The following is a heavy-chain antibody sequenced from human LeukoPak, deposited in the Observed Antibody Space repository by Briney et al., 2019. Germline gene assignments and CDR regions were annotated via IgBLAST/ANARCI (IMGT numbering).Heavy chain of an antibody. CDR2: IYPGDSDT. CDR1: GYTFTTYW. D-gene: IGHD6-13*01. J-gene: IGHJ4*02. CDR3: ARSMGDDSTTWYFAY. Sequence: GASLKISCKGFGYTFTTYWIAWVRQMPGKGLECMGLIYPGDSDTRYSPSFQGQVTISADKSISTAYLQWSSLKASDTAMYYCARSMGDDSTTWYFAYWGQGTLVTVSS. V-gene: IGHV5-51*01.